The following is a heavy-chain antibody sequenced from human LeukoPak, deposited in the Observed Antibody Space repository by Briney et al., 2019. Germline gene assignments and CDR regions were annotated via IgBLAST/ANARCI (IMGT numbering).Heavy chain of an antibody. Sequence: AGGSLRLSCAASGFTFSSYAMSWVRQAPGKGLEWVSAISGSGGSTYYADSVKGRFTISRDNAKNSLYLQMNSLRAEDTAVYYCARDFVAGSAASYWGQGTLVTVSS. J-gene: IGHJ4*02. CDR2: ISGSGGST. CDR1: GFTFSSYA. V-gene: IGHV3-23*01. CDR3: ARDFVAGSAASY. D-gene: IGHD3-10*01.